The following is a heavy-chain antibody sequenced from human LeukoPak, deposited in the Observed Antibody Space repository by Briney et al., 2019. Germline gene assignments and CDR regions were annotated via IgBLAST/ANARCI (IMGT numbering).Heavy chain of an antibody. D-gene: IGHD3-22*01. CDR1: GYTFTSYD. CDR3: ARSASSGYPVDY. Sequence: ASVKVSCKASGYTFTSYDINWVRQATGQGLEWMGWMNPNSGNTGYAQKFQGRVTVTRNTSISTAYMELSSLRSEDTAVYYCARSASSGYPVDYWGQGTLVTVSS. V-gene: IGHV1-8*01. CDR2: MNPNSGNT. J-gene: IGHJ4*02.